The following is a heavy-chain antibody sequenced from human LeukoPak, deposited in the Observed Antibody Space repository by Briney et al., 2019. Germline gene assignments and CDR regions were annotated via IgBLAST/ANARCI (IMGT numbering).Heavy chain of an antibody. J-gene: IGHJ4*02. CDR1: GFSFSNYA. V-gene: IGHV3-23*01. CDR3: AKATGYSRGWSGGNFDS. Sequence: GGSLRLSCAASGFSFSNYAMSWVRQAPGKGLEWVSAISGSGGSTYYAGSVKGRFTISRDNSKNTLYLQMNSLRAEDTAAYYCAKATGYSRGWSGGNFDSWGQGTLVTVSS. CDR2: ISGSGGST. D-gene: IGHD6-19*01.